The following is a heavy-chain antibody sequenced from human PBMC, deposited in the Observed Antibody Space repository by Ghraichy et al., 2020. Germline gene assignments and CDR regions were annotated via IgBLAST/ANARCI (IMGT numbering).Heavy chain of an antibody. V-gene: IGHV4-31*03. Sequence: SETLSLTCTVSGGSISSGGYYWSWIRQHPGKGLEWIGYIYYSGSTYYNPSLKSRVTISVDTSKNQFSLKLSSVTAADTAVYYCASLIYYYDSSGYQIDYWGQGTLVTVSS. CDR2: IYYSGST. CDR3: ASLIYYYDSSGYQIDY. J-gene: IGHJ4*02. D-gene: IGHD3-22*01. CDR1: GGSISSGGYY.